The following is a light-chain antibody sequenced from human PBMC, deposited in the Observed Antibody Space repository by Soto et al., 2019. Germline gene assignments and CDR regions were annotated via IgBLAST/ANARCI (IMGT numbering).Light chain of an antibody. Sequence: QSALTQPASVSGSPGQSITISCTGTSSDVGGYNYISWYQQHPGKAPKLMTYDVSNRPSGVSSRFSGSKSGNTASLTISGLQAEDEADYYCSSYTSSSTRVFGTGTKVTVL. V-gene: IGLV2-14*01. J-gene: IGLJ1*01. CDR2: DVS. CDR3: SSYTSSSTRV. CDR1: SSDVGGYNY.